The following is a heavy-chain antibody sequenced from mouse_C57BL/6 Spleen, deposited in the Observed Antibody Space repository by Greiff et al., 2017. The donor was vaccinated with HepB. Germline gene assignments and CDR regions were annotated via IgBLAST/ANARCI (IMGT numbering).Heavy chain of an antibody. CDR1: GYAFSSYW. J-gene: IGHJ1*03. CDR2: IYPGDGDT. D-gene: IGHD1-1*01. Sequence: QVQLKESGAELVKPGASVKISCKASGYAFSSYWMNWVKQRPGKGLEWIGQIYPGDGDTNYNGKFKGKATLTADKSSSTAYMQLSSLTSEDSAVYFCARDPYYYGSSYRYFDVWGTGTTVTVSS. CDR3: ARDPYYYGSSYRYFDV. V-gene: IGHV1-80*01.